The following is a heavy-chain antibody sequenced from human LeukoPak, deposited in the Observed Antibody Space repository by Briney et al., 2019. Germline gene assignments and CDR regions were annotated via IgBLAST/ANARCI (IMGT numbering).Heavy chain of an antibody. CDR2: IYYSGST. Sequence: PSETLSLTCAVYGGSFSGYYWSWIRQHPGKGLEWIGYIYYSGSTYYNPFLKSRVTISVDTSKNQFSLKLSSVTAADTAVYYCARICAYYYGSGSYYSDYGMDVWGQGTTVTVSS. CDR1: GGSFSGYY. CDR3: ARICAYYYGSGSYYSDYGMDV. D-gene: IGHD3-10*01. J-gene: IGHJ6*02. V-gene: IGHV4-31*11.